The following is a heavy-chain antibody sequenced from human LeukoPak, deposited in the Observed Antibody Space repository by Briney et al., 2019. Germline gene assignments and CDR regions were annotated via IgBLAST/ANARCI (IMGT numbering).Heavy chain of an antibody. CDR1: GSTFTGHY. V-gene: IGHV1-2*02. D-gene: IGHD3-22*01. CDR2: INPNSGGT. CDR3: TSLNFPHSSSYYDD. Sequence: ASVKVSCKASGSTFTGHYMHWVRQAPGQGLEWMGWINPNSGGTNYAQKFQGRVTMTRDTSITTAYMELSRLRSDDTAVYYCTSLNFPHSSSYYDDWGQGTLVTVSS. J-gene: IGHJ4*02.